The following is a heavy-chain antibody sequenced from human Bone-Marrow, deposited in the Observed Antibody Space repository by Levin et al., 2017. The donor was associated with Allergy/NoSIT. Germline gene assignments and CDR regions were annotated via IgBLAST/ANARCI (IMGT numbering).Heavy chain of an antibody. V-gene: IGHV3-23*01. Sequence: AGESLKISCGASGFTFNKFAMSWVRQAPGKGLEWVSGISASGSSTYYADSVKGRFIISRDNSKNTLNLQMNGLRDEDTALYFCARRAPTTAWIQLDYHYGMDVWGQGTRVSVSS. CDR1: GFTFNKFA. CDR2: ISASGSST. CDR3: ARRAPTTAWIQLDYHYGMDV. D-gene: IGHD5-24*01. J-gene: IGHJ6*02.